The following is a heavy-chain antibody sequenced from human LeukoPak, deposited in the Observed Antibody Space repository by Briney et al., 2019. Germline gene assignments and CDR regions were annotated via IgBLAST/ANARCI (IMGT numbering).Heavy chain of an antibody. V-gene: IGHV1-2*02. J-gene: IGHJ3*02. CDR3: ARGTAWFGELLSDDAFDI. CDR1: GYTFTGYY. CDR2: INPNSGGT. Sequence: ASVKVSCKASGYTFTGYYMHWVRQAPGQGLECMGWINPNSGGTNYAQKFQGRVTMTRDTSISTAYMELSRLRSDDTAVYYCARGTAWFGELLSDDAFDIWGQGTMVTVSS. D-gene: IGHD3-10*01.